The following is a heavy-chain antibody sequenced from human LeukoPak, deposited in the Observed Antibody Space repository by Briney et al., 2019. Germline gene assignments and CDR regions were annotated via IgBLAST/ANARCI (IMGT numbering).Heavy chain of an antibody. CDR2: SSGSGGST. D-gene: IGHD3-10*01. CDR3: AKDPGDYYGSGTYVY. J-gene: IGHJ4*02. V-gene: IGHV3-23*01. Sequence: GGSLRLSCPASGFTFSSYAMSWVRQAPGKGLEWVSASSGSGGSTYYADSVKGRITISRDNSKNTLYLQMNSLRAEDTAVYYCAKDPGDYYGSGTYVYWGQGTLVTVSS. CDR1: GFTFSSYA.